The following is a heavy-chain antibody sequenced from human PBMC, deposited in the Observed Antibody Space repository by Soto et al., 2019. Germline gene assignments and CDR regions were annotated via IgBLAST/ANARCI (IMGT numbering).Heavy chain of an antibody. CDR3: ARGRGAARPNFFDY. J-gene: IGHJ4*02. CDR1: GGSFSGYY. CDR2: INHSGST. D-gene: IGHD6-6*01. V-gene: IGHV4-34*01. Sequence: SETLSLTCAVYGGSFSGYYWSWIRQPPGKGLEWIGEINHSGSTNYNPSLKSRVTISVDTSKNQFSLKLSSVTAADTAVYYCARGRGAARPNFFDYWGQGTLVTVSS.